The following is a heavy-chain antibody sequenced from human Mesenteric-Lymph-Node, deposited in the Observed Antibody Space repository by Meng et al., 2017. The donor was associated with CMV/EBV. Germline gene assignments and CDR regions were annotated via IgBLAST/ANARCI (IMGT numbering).Heavy chain of an antibody. CDR3: ARFMSPYYYYSLDL. CDR1: GYRFTDYS. CDR2: ITPNSGGT. D-gene: IGHD3-10*02. V-gene: IGHV1-2*02. J-gene: IGHJ6*02. Sequence: ASVKVSCKASGYRFTDYSMHWVRQAPGQGLEWMGWITPNSGGTNYAQKFQGRVTISRDNSQHMLFLQMDNLRTEDTAVYFCARFMSPYYYYSLDLWGQGTTVTVSS.